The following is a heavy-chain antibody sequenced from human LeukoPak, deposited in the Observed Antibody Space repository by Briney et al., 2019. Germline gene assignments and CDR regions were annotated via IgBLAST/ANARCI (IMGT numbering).Heavy chain of an antibody. CDR3: ANRAYAY. CDR2: ISSSSSYI. D-gene: IGHD5-12*01. Sequence: PGRSLRLSCAASGFTFDDYAMHWVRQAPGKGLEWVSSISSSSSYIYYADSVKGRFTISRDNAKNSLYLQMNSLRAEDTAVYYCANRAYAYWGQGTLVTVSS. J-gene: IGHJ4*02. CDR1: GFTFDDYA. V-gene: IGHV3-21*01.